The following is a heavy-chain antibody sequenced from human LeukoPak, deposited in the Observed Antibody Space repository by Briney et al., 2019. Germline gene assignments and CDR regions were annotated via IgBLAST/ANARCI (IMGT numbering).Heavy chain of an antibody. Sequence: GGSLRLSCAASGFTFSTYAIHWVRHAPGKGVEWVAVISYDGSNKYYVDSVKGRFTIARDNSKNTVYLQMNSLRAEDMAVYYCAREEWYYFDYWGQGTLVTVSS. V-gene: IGHV3-30-3*01. CDR3: AREEWYYFDY. CDR2: ISYDGSNK. J-gene: IGHJ4*02. CDR1: GFTFSTYA. D-gene: IGHD3-3*01.